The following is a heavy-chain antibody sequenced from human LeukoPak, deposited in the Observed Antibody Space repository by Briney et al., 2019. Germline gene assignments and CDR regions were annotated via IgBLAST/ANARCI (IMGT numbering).Heavy chain of an antibody. D-gene: IGHD2-2*01. V-gene: IGHV4-4*02. J-gene: IGHJ4*02. CDR1: GGSISSSNW. CDR3: ARAEKYCSSTSCLKSLCSSGWLFDY. CDR2: IYHSGST. Sequence: SETLSLTCAVSGGSISSSNWWSWVRQPPGKGLEWIGEIYHSGSTNYNPSLKSRVTISVDKSKNQFSLKLSSVTAADTAVYYCARAEKYCSSTSCLKSLCSSGWLFDYWGQGTLVTVSS.